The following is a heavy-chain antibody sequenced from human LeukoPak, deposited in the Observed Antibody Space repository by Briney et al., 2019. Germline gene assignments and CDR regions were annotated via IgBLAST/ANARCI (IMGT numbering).Heavy chain of an antibody. CDR3: ARESDAFDI. V-gene: IGHV4-61*02. CDR2: IYTSGST. Sequence: KPSQTLSLTCTVSGGSISSGSYYWSWIRQPAGKGLEWIGRIYTSGSTNYSPSLKSRVTISVDTSKNQFSLKLSSVTAADTAVYYCARESDAFDIWGQGTMVTVSS. J-gene: IGHJ3*02. CDR1: GGSISSGSYY.